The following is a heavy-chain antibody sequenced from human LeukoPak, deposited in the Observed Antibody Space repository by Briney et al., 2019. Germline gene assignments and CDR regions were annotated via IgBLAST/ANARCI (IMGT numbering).Heavy chain of an antibody. CDR1: GGSFSGYY. D-gene: IGHD1-14*01. Sequence: PSETLSLTRAVYGGSFSGYYWSWIRQPPGKGLEWIGEINHSGSTNYNPSLKSRVTISVDTSKNQFSLKLSSVTAADTAVYYCARGRYGLGFDYWGQGTLVTVSS. V-gene: IGHV4-34*01. CDR3: ARGRYGLGFDY. CDR2: INHSGST. J-gene: IGHJ4*02.